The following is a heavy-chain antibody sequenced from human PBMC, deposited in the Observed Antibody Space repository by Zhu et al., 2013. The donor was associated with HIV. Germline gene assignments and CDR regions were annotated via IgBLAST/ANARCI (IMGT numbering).Heavy chain of an antibody. D-gene: IGHD6-6*01. J-gene: IGHJ6*02. CDR1: GGTFSSYA. Sequence: QVQLVQSGAEVEKPGSSVKVSCKASGGTFSSYAISWVRQAPGQGLEWMGGIIPIFGTANYAQKFQGRVTITADESTSTAYMELSSLRSEDTAVYYCARDMVRIAARPRYYYGMDVWGQGTTVTVSS. CDR2: IIPIFGTA. CDR3: ARDMVRIAARPRYYYGMDV. V-gene: IGHV1-69*01.